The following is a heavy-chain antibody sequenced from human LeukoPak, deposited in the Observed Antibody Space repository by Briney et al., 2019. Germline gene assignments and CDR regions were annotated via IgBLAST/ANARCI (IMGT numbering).Heavy chain of an antibody. Sequence: SETLSLTCTVSGGSVSSGSYYWSWIRQPPGKGLEWIGYIYYSGSTNYNPSLKSRVTISVDTSKNQFSLKLSSVTAADTAVYYCGSHDSGSYTPSFDYWGQGTLVTVSS. CDR1: GGSVSSGSYY. V-gene: IGHV4-61*01. CDR3: GSHDSGSYTPSFDY. J-gene: IGHJ4*02. CDR2: IYYSGST. D-gene: IGHD1-26*01.